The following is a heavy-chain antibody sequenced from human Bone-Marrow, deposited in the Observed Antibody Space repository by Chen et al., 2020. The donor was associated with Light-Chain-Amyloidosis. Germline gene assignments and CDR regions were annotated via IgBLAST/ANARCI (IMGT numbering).Heavy chain of an antibody. D-gene: IGHD6-19*01. J-gene: IGHJ6*02. CDR1: GLIFPTSS. CDR3: ARAAAVGGGFNYYGMDV. V-gene: IGHV3-21*04. CDR2: ITGSGDI. Sequence: EMQLVESGGGLVKRGGSLRLSCADSGLIFPTSSFKWVRQAPGKGLEWVSSITGSGDIYYADSVKGRFTISRDDAKKTVYLQMNSLRAEDTAVYYCARAAAVGGGFNYYGMDVWGQGTTVTVAS.